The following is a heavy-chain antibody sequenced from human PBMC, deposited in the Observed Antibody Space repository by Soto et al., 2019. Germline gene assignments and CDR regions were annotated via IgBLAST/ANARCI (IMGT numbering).Heavy chain of an antibody. V-gene: IGHV1-58*01. CDR1: GFTFTSSA. J-gene: IGHJ6*02. D-gene: IGHD3-3*01. Sequence: SVKVSCKASGFTFTSSAVQWVRQARGQRLEWIGWIVVGSGNTNYAQKFQERVTITRDMSTSTAYMELSSLRSEDTAVYYCAAPRITIFGVVYYYGMDVWGQGTTVTVSS. CDR2: IVVGSGNT. CDR3: AAPRITIFGVVYYYGMDV.